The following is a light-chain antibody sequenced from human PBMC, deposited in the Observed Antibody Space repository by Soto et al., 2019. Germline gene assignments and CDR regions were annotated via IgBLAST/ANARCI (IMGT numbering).Light chain of an antibody. J-gene: IGKJ1*01. CDR1: QSISSNY. CDR2: DAS. V-gene: IGKV3-20*01. CDR3: QQYGGSPRT. Sequence: EIVLTQSPGTLSLSPGERATLSCRASQSISSNYLAWYQQTPGQAPRLLIYDASSRAAGIPDRFSGSASGTDFTLTISRLEPEDFGVYYCQQYGGSPRTFGQGTKVEIK.